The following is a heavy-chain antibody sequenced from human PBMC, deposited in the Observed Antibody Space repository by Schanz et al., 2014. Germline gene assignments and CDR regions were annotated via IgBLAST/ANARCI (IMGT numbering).Heavy chain of an antibody. CDR2: ITSTSRYI. CDR1: GFTFSNYT. J-gene: IGHJ6*02. Sequence: EVQLVESGGGLVKPGGSLRLSCAASGFTFSNYTMYWVRQAPGKGLEWVSSITSTSRYIYYADSLKGRFTISRDNAKKSLYLEMNSMRAEDTAVYYCARNYGGHSEESDRYGMDVWGQGTTVTVSS. CDR3: ARNYGGHSEESDRYGMDV. D-gene: IGHD4-17*01. V-gene: IGHV3-21*01.